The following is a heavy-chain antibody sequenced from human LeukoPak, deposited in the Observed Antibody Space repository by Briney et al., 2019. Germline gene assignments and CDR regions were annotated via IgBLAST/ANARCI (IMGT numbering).Heavy chain of an antibody. J-gene: IGHJ5*02. CDR2: ISGSGAST. CDR3: AKKYNTGLDP. Sequence: GGSLRLSCAASGFTFSSYALHWVRQAPGKGLEWVSDISGSGASTYYADSVKGRFTISRDNSKNTLYLQMNSLRAEDTAVYYCAKKYNTGLDPWGQGTLVTVSS. V-gene: IGHV3-23*01. D-gene: IGHD1-14*01. CDR1: GFTFSSYA.